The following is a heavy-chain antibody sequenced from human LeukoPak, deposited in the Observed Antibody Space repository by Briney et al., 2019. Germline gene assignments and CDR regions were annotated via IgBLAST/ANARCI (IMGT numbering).Heavy chain of an antibody. Sequence: PGGSLRLSCAASGFTFSSYATTWVRQAPGKGLEWVSAISGSGGSTHYADSVKGRFTISRDNSKNTLYLQMNSLRAEDTAVYYCAKEYGSGSYYYDYWGQGTLVTVSS. V-gene: IGHV3-23*01. CDR2: ISGSGGST. J-gene: IGHJ4*02. D-gene: IGHD3-10*01. CDR1: GFTFSSYA. CDR3: AKEYGSGSYYYDY.